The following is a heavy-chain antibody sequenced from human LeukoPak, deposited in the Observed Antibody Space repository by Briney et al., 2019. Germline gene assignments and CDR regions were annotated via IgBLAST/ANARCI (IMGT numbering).Heavy chain of an antibody. CDR3: ARVALGSIAGAFDI. J-gene: IGHJ3*02. CDR2: IYSGGST. D-gene: IGHD1-1*01. V-gene: IGHV3-53*01. Sequence: GGSLRLSCAASGFIVSSNYMSWVRQAPGKGLEWVSVIYSGGSTYYADSVKGRFTISRDNSKNTLYLQMNSLRAGDTAVYYCARVALGSIAGAFDIWGQGTMVTVSS. CDR1: GFIVSSNY.